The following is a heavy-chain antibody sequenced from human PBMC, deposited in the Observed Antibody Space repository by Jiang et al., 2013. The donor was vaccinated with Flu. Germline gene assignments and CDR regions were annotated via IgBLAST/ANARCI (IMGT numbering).Heavy chain of an antibody. Sequence: GESLRISCKGSGYSFNRFWIGWVRQMPGKGLEWMGIINPGDSYTNYSPSFQGHVTISADKSISTAYLQWSSLKASDTAMYYCARHFRDQYGGNSDWFDPWGQGTLVTVSS. CDR1: GYSFNRFW. J-gene: IGHJ5*02. D-gene: IGHD4-23*01. V-gene: IGHV5-10-1*01. CDR2: INPGDSYT. CDR3: ARHFRDQYGGNSDWFDP.